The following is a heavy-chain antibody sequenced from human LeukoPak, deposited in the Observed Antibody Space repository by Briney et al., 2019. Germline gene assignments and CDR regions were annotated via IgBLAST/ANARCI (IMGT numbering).Heavy chain of an antibody. CDR3: TTARAHSSGYYYFRYYYYGMDV. CDR1: GFTFSNAW. CDR2: IESKTDGGTT. D-gene: IGHD3-22*01. V-gene: IGHV3-15*04. J-gene: IGHJ6*02. Sequence: GGSLRLSCAASGFTFSNAWMSWVRQAPGKGLEWVGRIESKTDGGTTDYAAPVKGRFTISRDDSKNTLYLQMNSLKTEDTAVYYCTTARAHSSGYYYFRYYYYGMDVWGQGTTVTVSS.